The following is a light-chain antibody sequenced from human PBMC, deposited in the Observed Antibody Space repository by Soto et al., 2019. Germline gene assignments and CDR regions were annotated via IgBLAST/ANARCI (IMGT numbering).Light chain of an antibody. J-gene: IGKJ2*01. Sequence: DIQMTQSPSSLSASVGGRVSITCRASQDINNYLAWYQQKPGKAPKLLIYATSTLHSGVPSRFSGRVSGTDFTLTITSLQPEDAATYYCQTYNSVPDTFGQGTKLEI. CDR2: ATS. CDR1: QDINNY. CDR3: QTYNSVPDT. V-gene: IGKV1-27*01.